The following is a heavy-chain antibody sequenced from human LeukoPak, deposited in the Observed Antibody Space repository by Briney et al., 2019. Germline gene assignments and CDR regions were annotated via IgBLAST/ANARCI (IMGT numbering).Heavy chain of an antibody. D-gene: IGHD4-17*01. Sequence: PGGSLRLSCAASGFTFSSYAMSWVRQAPGKGLEWVSAISGSGGSTYYADSVKGRFTISRDNSKNTLYLQMNSLRAEDTAVYYCAKIEGDYLYAALYYFDYWGQGTLVTVSS. CDR1: GFTFSSYA. CDR3: AKIEGDYLYAALYYFDY. V-gene: IGHV3-23*01. CDR2: ISGSGGST. J-gene: IGHJ4*02.